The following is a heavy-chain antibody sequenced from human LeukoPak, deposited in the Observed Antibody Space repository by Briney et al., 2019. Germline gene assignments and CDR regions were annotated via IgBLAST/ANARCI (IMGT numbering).Heavy chain of an antibody. J-gene: IGHJ5*02. CDR2: INHSGST. V-gene: IGHV4-30-2*01. CDR1: GGSISSGGYS. D-gene: IGHD1-7*01. CDR3: ARGELELPNWFDP. Sequence: PSETLSLTCAVSGGSISSGGYSWSWIRQPPGKGLEWIGEINHSGSTNYNPSLKSRVTISVDTSKNQFSLKLSSVTAADTAVYYCARGELELPNWFDPWGQGTLVTVSS.